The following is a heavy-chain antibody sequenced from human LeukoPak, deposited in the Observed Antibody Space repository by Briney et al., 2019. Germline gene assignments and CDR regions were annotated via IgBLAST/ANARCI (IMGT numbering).Heavy chain of an antibody. CDR1: GFTFSDYY. J-gene: IGHJ6*03. CDR2: ISSNGSTI. CDR3: ARDRSSYDRRRYYYYYYMDV. D-gene: IGHD1-26*01. Sequence: GGSLRLSCAASGFTFSDYYMSWIRQAPGRGLEWVSYISSNGSTIYYADSVKGRFTISRDNAKNSLYLQMNSLKAEDTAVYYCARDRSSYDRRRYYYYYYMDVWGKGTTVTISS. V-gene: IGHV3-11*01.